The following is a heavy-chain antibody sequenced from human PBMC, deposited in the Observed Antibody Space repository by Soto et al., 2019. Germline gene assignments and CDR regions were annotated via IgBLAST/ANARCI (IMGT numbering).Heavy chain of an antibody. CDR1: GYTFDNYA. D-gene: IGHD5-12*01. CDR3: ARVQYSGYDFKLAFDI. CDR2: IHAGNVYT. Sequence: QVQLVQSGAQVKKPGASVKVSCKASGYTFDNYALHWVRQAPGRRLEWMGWIHAGNVYTKYSQSFQGRVTITRDTSASTVHMDLSSLRSEDTAVYYFARVQYSGYDFKLAFDIWGQGTMVTVSS. V-gene: IGHV1-3*01. J-gene: IGHJ3*02.